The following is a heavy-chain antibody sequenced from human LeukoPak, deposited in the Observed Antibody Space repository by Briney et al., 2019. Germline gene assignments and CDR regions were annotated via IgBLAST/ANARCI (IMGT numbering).Heavy chain of an antibody. CDR3: AKDRNPRLVAGDFGY. D-gene: IGHD6-19*01. CDR1: GFTFSSYA. Sequence: PGGSLRRSCAASGFTFSSYAMSWVRQAPGKGLDWVSAISGSGGSTYYADSVKGRFTISRDNSKNTLYLQMNSLRAEDTAVYYCAKDRNPRLVAGDFGYWGQGTLVTVSS. CDR2: ISGSGGST. J-gene: IGHJ4*02. V-gene: IGHV3-23*01.